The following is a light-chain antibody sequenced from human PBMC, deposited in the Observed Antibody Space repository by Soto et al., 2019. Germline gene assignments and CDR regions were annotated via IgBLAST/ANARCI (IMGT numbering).Light chain of an antibody. Sequence: EIVMTQSPATLSVSPGERATLSCRASQTIGSNLAWYQQKPGQPPRLLIYDASTRATDIPARFTGSGSGTEFTLTISSLQSEDFAVFYCQQYNNWPPTRTFGQGTKVDIK. CDR3: QQYNNWPPTRT. CDR2: DAS. CDR1: QTIGSN. J-gene: IGKJ1*01. V-gene: IGKV3-15*01.